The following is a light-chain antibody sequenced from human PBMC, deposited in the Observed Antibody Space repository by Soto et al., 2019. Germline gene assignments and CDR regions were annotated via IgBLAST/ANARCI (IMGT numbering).Light chain of an antibody. CDR3: LQYGSSPYT. CDR2: GAS. J-gene: IGKJ2*01. CDR1: QSVISNF. Sequence: ENVLTQSPGTLSLSPGERAILSCRASQSVISNFFAWYQQKPGQAPRLLIYGASSRATGLPDRFSGSGSGTYFTITSSSLEPEYFAVYCCLQYGSSPYTCGQGAKLEIK. V-gene: IGKV3-20*01.